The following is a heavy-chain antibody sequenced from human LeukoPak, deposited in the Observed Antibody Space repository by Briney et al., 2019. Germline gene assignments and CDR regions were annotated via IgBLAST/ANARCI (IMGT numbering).Heavy chain of an antibody. J-gene: IGHJ4*02. D-gene: IGHD1-26*01. CDR1: GGSISSYY. V-gene: IGHV4-4*07. CDR3: ARENSGSYREFDY. Sequence: PSETLSLTCTVSGGSISSYYWSWIRQPAGKGLKWIGRIYTSGSTNYNASLKSRVSMSVDTSKNQFSLKLSSVTAADTAVFYCARENSGSYREFDYWGQRTLVTVSS. CDR2: IYTSGST.